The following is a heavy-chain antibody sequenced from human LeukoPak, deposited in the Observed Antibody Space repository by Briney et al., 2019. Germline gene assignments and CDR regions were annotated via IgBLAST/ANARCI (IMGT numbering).Heavy chain of an antibody. Sequence: PSETLSLTCTVSGYSISSGYYWGWIRQPPGKGLEWIGSIYHSGSTYYNPSLKSRVTISVDTSKNQFSLKLSSVTAADTAVYYCAICSVTGNWSDPWGQGTLVTVSS. CDR3: AICSVTGNWSDP. D-gene: IGHD3-10*02. V-gene: IGHV4-38-2*02. J-gene: IGHJ5*02. CDR2: IYHSGST. CDR1: GYSISSGYY.